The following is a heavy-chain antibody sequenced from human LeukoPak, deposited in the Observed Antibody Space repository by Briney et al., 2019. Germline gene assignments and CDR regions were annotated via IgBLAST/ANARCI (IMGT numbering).Heavy chain of an antibody. CDR3: ARDAAVARTNYFDY. J-gene: IGHJ4*02. D-gene: IGHD6-19*01. CDR2: ISSDGSNK. CDR1: GFTFSTYA. V-gene: IGHV3-30-3*01. Sequence: GRSLRLSCAASGFTFSTYAVHWVRQAPGKGLEWVALISSDGSNKYYADSVKGRFTISRDNSKNTLYLQMNSLRAEDTAVYYCARDAAVARTNYFDYWGQGTLVTVSS.